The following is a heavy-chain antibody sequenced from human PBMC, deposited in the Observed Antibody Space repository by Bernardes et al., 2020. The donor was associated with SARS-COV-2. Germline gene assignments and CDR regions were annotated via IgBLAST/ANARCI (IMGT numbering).Heavy chain of an antibody. CDR1: GVYFSGYY. V-gene: IGHV4-34*01. Sequence: SETLSLTCTVYGVYFSGYYWTWIRQPPGKGLEWIGAISHSGSTKYNPSLKSRVTISVDTSKKQFPLRLSSLTAAEPAVYYGSRGYCGSTGCSSLNGFDPWGQGTLVT. CDR3: SRGYCGSTGCSSLNGFDP. CDR2: ISHSGST. J-gene: IGHJ5*02. D-gene: IGHD2-2*01.